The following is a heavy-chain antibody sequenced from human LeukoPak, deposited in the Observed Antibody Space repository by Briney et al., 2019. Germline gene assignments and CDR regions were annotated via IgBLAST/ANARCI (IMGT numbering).Heavy chain of an antibody. CDR1: GGSVSSGSYY. CDR3: ARGSQHRGITIFGPDYYYYGMDV. J-gene: IGHJ6*02. D-gene: IGHD3-3*01. CDR2: IYYSGST. V-gene: IGHV4-61*01. Sequence: SETLSLTCTVSGGSVSSGSYYWSWIRQPPGKGLAWIGYIYYSGSTNYNPSLKSRVTISVDTSKNQFSLKLSSVTAADTAVYYCARGSQHRGITIFGPDYYYYGMDVWGQGTTVTVSS.